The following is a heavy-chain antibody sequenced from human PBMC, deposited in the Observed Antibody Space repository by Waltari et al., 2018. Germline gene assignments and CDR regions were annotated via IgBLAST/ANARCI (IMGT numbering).Heavy chain of an antibody. CDR3: ARDDSSSGSYDAFDI. CDR2: IKGDGSRK. V-gene: IGHV3-7*01. D-gene: IGHD3-22*01. J-gene: IGHJ3*02. CDR1: GFRFSSYW. Sequence: EVQLVESGGGLVPPGGSLRISCAASGFRFSSYWMSWVRQAPGKGLEWVADIKGDGSRKYYLDSVRGRFSISRDNTKNSVDLQMNSLRAEDTAVYYCARDDSSSGSYDAFDIWGQGTMVAVSS.